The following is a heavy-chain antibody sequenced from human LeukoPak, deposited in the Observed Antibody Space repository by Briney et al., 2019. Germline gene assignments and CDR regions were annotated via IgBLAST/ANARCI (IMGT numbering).Heavy chain of an antibody. CDR2: IKQDGSEK. J-gene: IGHJ4*02. Sequence: GGSLRLSCPISGFTFSSYWMSWVCQAPGKGLEWVANIKQDGSEKYYVDSMKGRFTISRDNAKNSLYLQMNSLRAEDTAVYYCAGYGGNSFWGQGTPVTVSS. CDR1: GFTFSSYW. D-gene: IGHD4-23*01. CDR3: AGYGGNSF. V-gene: IGHV3-7*01.